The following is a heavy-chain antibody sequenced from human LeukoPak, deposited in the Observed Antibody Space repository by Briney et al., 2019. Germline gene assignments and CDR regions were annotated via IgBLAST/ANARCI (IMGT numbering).Heavy chain of an antibody. CDR1: GFTFSSYW. Sequence: PGGSLRLSCATSGFTFSSYWMCCVRHPPGRGLEWVANIKQDGSQTYYEDSVKGLFAISRDNAKTSVYLQVNSLRAEDTAVYFCATDGRSGKHDFDYWGQGTLVTVSS. J-gene: IGHJ4*02. V-gene: IGHV3-7*01. CDR3: ATDGRSGKHDFDY. D-gene: IGHD3-10*01. CDR2: IKQDGSQT.